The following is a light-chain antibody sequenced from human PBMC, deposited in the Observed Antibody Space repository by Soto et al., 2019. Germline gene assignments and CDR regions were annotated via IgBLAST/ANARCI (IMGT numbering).Light chain of an antibody. CDR2: EGS. J-gene: IGLJ2*01. Sequence: QSVLTQPASMSGSPGQSITISCTGTSSDVGSYNLVSWYQQHPGKAPKLMIYEGSKRPSGVSNRFSGSKSGNTASLTISGLQAEDEADYYCCSYAGSSTHVVFGGGTKLTVL. V-gene: IGLV2-23*01. CDR3: CSYAGSSTHVV. CDR1: SSDVGSYNL.